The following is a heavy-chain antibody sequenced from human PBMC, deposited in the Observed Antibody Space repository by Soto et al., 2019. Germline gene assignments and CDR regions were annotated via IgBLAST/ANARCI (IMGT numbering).Heavy chain of an antibody. J-gene: IGHJ4*02. Sequence: ASVKVSCKASGYTFTSYDINWVRQATGHGLEWMGWMNPNSGNTGYAQKFQGRVTMTRSTSISTAYMELSSLRSEDTAVYYCARGGYYYDSSAYYRPFDYWGQGTLVTVSS. CDR3: ARGGYYYDSSAYYRPFDY. D-gene: IGHD3-22*01. V-gene: IGHV1-8*01. CDR2: MNPNSGNT. CDR1: GYTFTSYD.